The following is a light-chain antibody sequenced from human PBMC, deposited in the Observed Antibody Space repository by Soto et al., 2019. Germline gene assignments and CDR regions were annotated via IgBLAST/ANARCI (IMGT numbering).Light chain of an antibody. Sequence: QSVLTQPPSASGTPGQRVTLSCSGSSSNIGSNTVNWYQQLPGTAPKLLIYSNNQRPSGVPDRFSGSKSGTSDALAISGLQSEDEADYYCAAWEDSLNGYVYGTGTKLTVL. J-gene: IGLJ1*01. CDR1: SSNIGSNT. V-gene: IGLV1-44*01. CDR2: SNN. CDR3: AAWEDSLNGYV.